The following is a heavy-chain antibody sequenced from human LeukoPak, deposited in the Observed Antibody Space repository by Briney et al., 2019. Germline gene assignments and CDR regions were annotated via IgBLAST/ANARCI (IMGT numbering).Heavy chain of an antibody. D-gene: IGHD6-13*01. J-gene: IGHJ4*02. Sequence: ASVKVSCKASGYTFTSYAMHWVRQAPGQRLEWMGWINAGNGNTKYSQKFQGRVTITRDTSASTAYMELSSLRSEDTAVYCCAREAGGRQLVRRYFDYWGQGTLGTVSS. V-gene: IGHV1-3*01. CDR1: GYTFTSYA. CDR2: INAGNGNT. CDR3: AREAGGRQLVRRYFDY.